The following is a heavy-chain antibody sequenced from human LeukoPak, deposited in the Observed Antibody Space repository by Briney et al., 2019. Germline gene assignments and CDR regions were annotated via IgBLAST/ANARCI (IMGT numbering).Heavy chain of an antibody. V-gene: IGHV3-33*01. J-gene: IGHJ4*02. CDR1: GFTFSTYG. CDR3: ARAHSSSWAFFDY. D-gene: IGHD6-13*01. CDR2: MYYDGSNK. Sequence: GGSLRLSCAASGFTFSTYGMHWVRQAPGKGLEWVALMYYDGSNKYYADSVEGRFSISRDNSKSTLYLQMDSLRTEDTAVYYCARAHSSSWAFFDYWGQGTLVTVSS.